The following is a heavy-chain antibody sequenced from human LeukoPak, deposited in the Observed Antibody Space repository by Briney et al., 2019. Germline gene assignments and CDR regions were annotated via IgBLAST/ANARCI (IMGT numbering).Heavy chain of an antibody. J-gene: IGHJ4*02. D-gene: IGHD5-24*01. Sequence: ASVKVSCKASGYTFTGYYIHWVRQAPGQGLEWMGWINPDSGGTNYAQKFRGRVTMTTDTSTRTAYMELTSLRSDDTAVYYCARDLRAFRDGYKNSNYYLAYWGQGTLVTVSS. CDR3: ARDLRAFRDGYKNSNYYLAY. CDR2: INPDSGGT. CDR1: GYTFTGYY. V-gene: IGHV1-2*02.